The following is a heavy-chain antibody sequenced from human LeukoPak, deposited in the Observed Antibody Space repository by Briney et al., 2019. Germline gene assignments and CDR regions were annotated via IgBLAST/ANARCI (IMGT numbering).Heavy chain of an antibody. CDR2: ISAYNGNT. CDR3: ARDNNGSGSKTLYYYYGMDV. Sequence: GASVKVSCKASGYTFTSYGISWVRQAPGQGLEWMGWISAYNGNTNYAQKLQGRVTMTTDTSTSTAYMELRSLRSDDTAVYYCARDNNGSGSKTLYYYYGMDVWGQGTTVTVSS. CDR1: GYTFTSYG. J-gene: IGHJ6*02. D-gene: IGHD3-10*01. V-gene: IGHV1-18*01.